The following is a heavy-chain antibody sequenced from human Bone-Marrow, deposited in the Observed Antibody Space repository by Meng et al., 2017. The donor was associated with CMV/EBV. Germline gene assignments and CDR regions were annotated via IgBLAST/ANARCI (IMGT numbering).Heavy chain of an antibody. V-gene: IGHV4-30-4*01. CDR3: ATLRGGY. Sequence: QVQLQESGPGLVKPSQTLSLTCTVSRGSISSRIYYWSWVRQHPGKGLEWIGYIYYSGSTYYNPSLKSRVSISLDTSKNQFSLKLTSVIAADTAIYYCATLRGGYWGRGTLVTVSS. CDR1: RGSISSRIYY. J-gene: IGHJ4*02. CDR2: IYYSGST.